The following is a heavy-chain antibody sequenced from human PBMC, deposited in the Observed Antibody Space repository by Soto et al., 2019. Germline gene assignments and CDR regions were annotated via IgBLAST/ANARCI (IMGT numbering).Heavy chain of an antibody. CDR1: GYTFTSYA. D-gene: IGHD3-3*01. Sequence: QVQLVQSGAEEKKPGASVKVSCKASGYTFTSYAMHLVRQSTGQRLEWMGWIKAGNGNTKYSYKFQGRVTITRDTSASTAYMALSSLRSEDTAVYYCARADGVGLVGPWGQGTLVTVSS. J-gene: IGHJ5*02. V-gene: IGHV1-3*05. CDR3: ARADGVGLVGP. CDR2: IKAGNGNT.